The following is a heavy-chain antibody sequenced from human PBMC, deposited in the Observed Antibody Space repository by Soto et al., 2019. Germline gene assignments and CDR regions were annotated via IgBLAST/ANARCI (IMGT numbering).Heavy chain of an antibody. V-gene: IGHV3-30-3*01. CDR2: ITYDATNE. CDR1: GFSFSKYA. D-gene: IGHD6-19*01. J-gene: IGHJ4*02. Sequence: LRLSCAASGFSFSKYAMHWVRQAPGKGLEWVAVITYDATNEYYADSVKGRFTISRDNSNNTLSLHMSSLRLADTAVYYCARKAVPDFWGQGTLVTVSS. CDR3: ARKAVPDF.